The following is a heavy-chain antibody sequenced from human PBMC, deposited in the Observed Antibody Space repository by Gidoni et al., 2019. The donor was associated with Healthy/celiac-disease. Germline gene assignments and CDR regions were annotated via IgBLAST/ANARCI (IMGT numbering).Heavy chain of an antibody. CDR1: GGSISSSSYD. CDR2: IYYSGST. D-gene: IGHD6-13*01. V-gene: IGHV4-39*01. Sequence: QLQLQESGPGLVKPSETLSLTCTVSGGSISSSSYDWGWIRQPPGKGLEWSGSIYYSGSTYYNPSLKSRVTISVDTSKNQFSLKLSSVTAADTAVYYCARRYSSSWYVGVNWFDPWGQGTLVTVSS. J-gene: IGHJ5*02. CDR3: ARRYSSSWYVGVNWFDP.